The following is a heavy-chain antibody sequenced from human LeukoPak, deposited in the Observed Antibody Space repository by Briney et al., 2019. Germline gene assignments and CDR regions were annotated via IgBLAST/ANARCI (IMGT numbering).Heavy chain of an antibody. J-gene: IGHJ4*02. V-gene: IGHV5-51*01. Sequence: GESLQISCQGSGYSFTSYWIGWVRQLPGKGLEWMGIIYPGDSDTRYSPSFQGQVTISADKSISTAYLQWSSLKASDTAMYYCARLSGGWYYDSSGYSDYWGQGTLVTVSS. CDR2: IYPGDSDT. CDR3: ARLSGGWYYDSSGYSDY. D-gene: IGHD3-22*01. CDR1: GYSFTSYW.